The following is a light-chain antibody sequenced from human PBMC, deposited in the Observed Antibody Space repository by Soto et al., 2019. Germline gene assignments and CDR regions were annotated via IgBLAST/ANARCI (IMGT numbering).Light chain of an antibody. CDR3: QNYNSYSEA. J-gene: IGKJ1*01. CDR2: KAS. Sequence: DIQMSQSPSSLSASVGDRVTITCRASQTISSWLAWYQQKPGKAPKLLIYKASTLKSGVPSRFSGSGSGTEFTLTISSLQPDDFATYYCQNYNSYSEACGQGTKVDIK. V-gene: IGKV1-5*03. CDR1: QTISSW.